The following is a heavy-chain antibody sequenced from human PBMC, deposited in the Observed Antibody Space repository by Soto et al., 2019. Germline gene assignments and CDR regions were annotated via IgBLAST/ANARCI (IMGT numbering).Heavy chain of an antibody. J-gene: IGHJ6*04. V-gene: IGHV1-46*03. CDR1: GYTFTSYY. Sequence: QVQLVQSGAEVKKPGASVRVSCKASGYTFTSYYIHWVRQAPGQGLEWMGIINPNGGSTNYAQKFQGRVTMTSDTSTSIGYMDLSSLRSEDTAVYYCARGLFAGDVWGKGTTVTVSS. CDR3: ARGLFAGDV. CDR2: INPNGGST.